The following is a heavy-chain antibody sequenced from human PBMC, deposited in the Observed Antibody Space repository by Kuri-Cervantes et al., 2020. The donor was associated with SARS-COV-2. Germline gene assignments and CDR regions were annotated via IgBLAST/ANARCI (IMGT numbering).Heavy chain of an antibody. J-gene: IGHJ4*02. CDR1: GLTFSRYA. D-gene: IGHD3-22*01. CDR3: AKGPIVVVITYFDY. V-gene: IGHV3-23*01. CDR2: VSGSGRRT. Sequence: GGSLRLSCAASGLTFSRYAMSWVRQAPGKGLEWVSAVSGSGRRTYYVDSVKGRFTISRDNSKNTLYLQMNSLRAEDTAVYYCAKGPIVVVITYFDYWGQGTLVTVSS.